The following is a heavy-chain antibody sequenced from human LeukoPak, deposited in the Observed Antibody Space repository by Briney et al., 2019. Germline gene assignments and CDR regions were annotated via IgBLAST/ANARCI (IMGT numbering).Heavy chain of an antibody. CDR3: ARGMVGLDY. CDR1: GGSISSGGYS. D-gene: IGHD2-15*01. Sequence: SETLSLTCAVSGGSISSGGYSWSWIRQPPGKGLEWIGYIYHSGSTYYNPSLKSRVTISVDRSKNQSSLKLSSVTAADTAVYYCARGMVGLDYWGQGTLVTVSS. V-gene: IGHV4-30-2*01. J-gene: IGHJ4*02. CDR2: IYHSGST.